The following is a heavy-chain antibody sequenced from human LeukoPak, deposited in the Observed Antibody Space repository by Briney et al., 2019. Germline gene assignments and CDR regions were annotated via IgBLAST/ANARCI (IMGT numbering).Heavy chain of an antibody. J-gene: IGHJ4*02. CDR2: IYYSGST. CDR1: GGSISNYF. Sequence: SETLSLTCTVSGGSISNYFWSWIRQPAGKGLEWIGSIYYSGSTYYNPSLKSRVTISVDTSKNQFSLKLSSVTAADTAVYYCARQCRQLVPEDPDYWGQGTLVTVSS. V-gene: IGHV4-59*05. CDR3: ARQCRQLVPEDPDY. D-gene: IGHD6-13*01.